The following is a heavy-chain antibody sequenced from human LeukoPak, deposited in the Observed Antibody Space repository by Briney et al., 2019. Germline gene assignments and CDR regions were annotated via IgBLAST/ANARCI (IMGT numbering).Heavy chain of an antibody. CDR1: TYSVTPYV. Sequence: SVKVSRKTSTYSVTPYVMHWVRQAPGHKLEGMGWINAANGHKRQPQDLQGRLTITKDTSANTVYMELSSLRAEDVAVYYCARGRWVATIQAYYFDDWGQGTLVTVSS. J-gene: IGHJ4*02. CDR2: INAANGHK. V-gene: IGHV1-3*03. CDR3: ARGRWVATIQAYYFDD. D-gene: IGHD5-12*01.